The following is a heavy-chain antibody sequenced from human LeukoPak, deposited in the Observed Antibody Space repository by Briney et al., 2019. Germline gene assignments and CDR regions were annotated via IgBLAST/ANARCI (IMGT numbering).Heavy chain of an antibody. J-gene: IGHJ4*02. CDR2: IYTSGST. CDR3: ARRATYYDFWSGYYTGYFAY. D-gene: IGHD3-3*01. Sequence: SETLSLTCTVSGGSISSYYWSWIRQPPGKGLEWIGYIYTSGSTNYNPSLKSRVTISVDTSKNQFSLKLSSVTAADTDVYYCARRATYYDFWSGYYTGYFAYWGQGTLVTVSS. V-gene: IGHV4-4*09. CDR1: GGSISSYY.